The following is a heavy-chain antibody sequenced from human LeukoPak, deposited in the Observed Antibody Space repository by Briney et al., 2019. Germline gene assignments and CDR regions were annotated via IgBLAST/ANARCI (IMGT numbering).Heavy chain of an antibody. D-gene: IGHD5-18*01. Sequence: PSETLSLTCTVSGGSISSSSYYWGWIRQPPGKGLEWIGYIYYSGSTNYNPSLKSRVTISVDTSKNQFSLKLSSVTAADTAVYYCARGGRGYSYGLGHYYYYCMDVWGKGTTVTVSS. J-gene: IGHJ6*03. V-gene: IGHV4-61*05. CDR1: GGSISSSSYY. CDR3: ARGGRGYSYGLGHYYYYCMDV. CDR2: IYYSGST.